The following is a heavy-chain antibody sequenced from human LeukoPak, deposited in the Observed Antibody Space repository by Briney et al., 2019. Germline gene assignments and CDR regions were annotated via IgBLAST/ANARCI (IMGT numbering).Heavy chain of an antibody. CDR3: ARVGLLLWFGELLSGGFDY. CDR2: IIPIFGTA. Sequence: SVKVSCKASGGTFSSYAISWVRQAPGQGLEWMGGIIPIFGTANYAQKFQGRVTITADKSTSTAYMELSSLRSDDTAVYYCARVGLLLWFGELLSGGFDYWGQGTLVTVSS. V-gene: IGHV1-69*06. CDR1: GGTFSSYA. J-gene: IGHJ4*02. D-gene: IGHD3-10*01.